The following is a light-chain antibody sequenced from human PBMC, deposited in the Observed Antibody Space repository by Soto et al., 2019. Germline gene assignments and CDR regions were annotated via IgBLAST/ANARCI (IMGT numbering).Light chain of an antibody. CDR3: QHYDSWPPL. CDR1: QSVRDN. V-gene: IGKV3-15*01. J-gene: IGKJ3*01. Sequence: EIVMTQSPATLSVSPGERATLSCRASQSVRDNLAWYQQKPGQAPRLLIYGASTRATGIPARFSGSGSETEFTLTISSLRSEDFVVYFCQHYDSWPPLFGPGTKVDLK. CDR2: GAS.